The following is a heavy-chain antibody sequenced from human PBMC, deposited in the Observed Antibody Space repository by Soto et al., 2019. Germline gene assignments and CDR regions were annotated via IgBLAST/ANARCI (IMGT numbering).Heavy chain of an antibody. D-gene: IGHD2-2*01. J-gene: IGHJ2*01. CDR2: SNPNSGGA. Sequence: QVQLVQSGAEVKKPGASVKVSCKASGYTFTDYFIHWVRQAPGQGLEWLGWSNPNSGGAYFAQKFQGWVTLTRDTAMSTAYMELRRLKSDDTAMYYCARRHCRSTTCDVPGWYFDLWGRGTLVTVSS. CDR3: ARRHCRSTTCDVPGWYFDL. CDR1: GYTFTDYF. V-gene: IGHV1-2*04.